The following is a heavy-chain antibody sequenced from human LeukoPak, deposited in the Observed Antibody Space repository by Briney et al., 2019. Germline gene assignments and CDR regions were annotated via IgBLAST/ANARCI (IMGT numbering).Heavy chain of an antibody. V-gene: IGHV3-15*01. CDR2: IKSKTDGGTT. D-gene: IGHD2-15*01. CDR3: TTDLGYCSGGSCSPIDY. Sequence: PGGSLRLSCAASGFTFSNAWMSWVRQAPGKGLEWVGRIKSKTDGGTTDYAAPVKGRFTISRDDSKNTLYLQMNSLKTEDTAVYYCTTDLGYCSGGSCSPIDYWGQGTLATVSS. J-gene: IGHJ4*02. CDR1: GFTFSNAW.